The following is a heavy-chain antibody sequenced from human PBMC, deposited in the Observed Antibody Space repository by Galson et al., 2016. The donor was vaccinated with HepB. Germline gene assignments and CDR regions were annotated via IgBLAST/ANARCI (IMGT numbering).Heavy chain of an antibody. D-gene: IGHD6-19*01. V-gene: IGHV3-23*01. J-gene: IGHJ4*02. CDR1: GFTFTNYA. CDR3: AKGSNGWTKFIDF. CDR2: ITCSDGST. Sequence: SLRLSCAASGFTFTNYAMSWVRQAPGKGLEWVSVITCSDGSTRYADSLKGRFIISIDNSKNTLYLQMDSLSAEDTAVYYCAKGSNGWTKFIDFWGQGTLVTVSS.